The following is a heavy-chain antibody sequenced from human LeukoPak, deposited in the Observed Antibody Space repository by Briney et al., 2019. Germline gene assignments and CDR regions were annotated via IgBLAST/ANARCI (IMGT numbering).Heavy chain of an antibody. CDR1: GFTFSSYA. CDR2: ISGSGNRT. CDR3: AKAHSYSASGIGANWYFDL. Sequence: LPGGSLRLSCAASGFTFSSYAMSWVRQAPGKGLEWVSAISGSGNRTYYADCVKGRFTISRDNSKNTLYLQMNSLRDEDTALYHCAKAHSYSASGIGANWYFDLWGRGTLVTVSS. V-gene: IGHV3-23*01. J-gene: IGHJ2*01. D-gene: IGHD3-10*01.